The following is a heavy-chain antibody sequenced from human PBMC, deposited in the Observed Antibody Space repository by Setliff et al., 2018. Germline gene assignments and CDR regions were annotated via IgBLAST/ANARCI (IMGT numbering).Heavy chain of an antibody. V-gene: IGHV5-51*01. CDR3: ARSAWGSSGYYPYYFDY. J-gene: IGHJ4*02. Sequence: GESLKISCQGSGYSFTNNWIAWVRQMPGKGLECMGIIFPGNSNTRHSPSFQGHVTISADKSITTAYLQWSSLKASDTAMYYCARSAWGSSGYYPYYFDYWGQGTLVTVSS. CDR1: GYSFTNNW. D-gene: IGHD3-22*01. CDR2: IFPGNSNT.